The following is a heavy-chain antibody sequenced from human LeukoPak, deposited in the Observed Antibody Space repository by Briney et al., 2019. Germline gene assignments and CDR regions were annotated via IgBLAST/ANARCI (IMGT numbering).Heavy chain of an antibody. Sequence: PGGSLRFSCAASGFTFSSYSMTWVRQAPGKGLEWVSSISSSSSYIYYADSVKGRFTISRDNAKNSLYLQMNSLRAEDTAVYYCARGPARQWPSDYWGQGTLVTVSS. J-gene: IGHJ4*02. V-gene: IGHV3-21*01. D-gene: IGHD6-19*01. CDR2: ISSSSSYI. CDR3: ARGPARQWPSDY. CDR1: GFTFSSYS.